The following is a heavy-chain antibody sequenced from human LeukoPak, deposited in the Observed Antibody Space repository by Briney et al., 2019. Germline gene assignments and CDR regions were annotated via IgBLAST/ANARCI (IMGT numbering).Heavy chain of an antibody. J-gene: IGHJ6*03. V-gene: IGHV3-20*04. CDR1: GFTFEDYG. CDR3: ARESGKYSYNYVYYMDV. D-gene: IGHD1-1*01. Sequence: PGGSLRLSCVASGFTFEDYGMSWVRQVPGKGLEWVSNINWSGERIGYADSVKGRFTISRDNGKNSLYLQMNSLRVEDTALYYCARESGKYSYNYVYYMDVWGKGTMVTVSS. CDR2: INWSGERI.